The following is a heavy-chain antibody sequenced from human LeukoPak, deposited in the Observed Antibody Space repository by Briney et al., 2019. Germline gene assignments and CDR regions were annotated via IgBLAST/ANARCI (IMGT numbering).Heavy chain of an antibody. D-gene: IGHD3-16*02. CDR2: INHSGST. Sequence: SETLSLTCAVYGGSFSGYYWSWIRQPPGKGLEWIGEINHSGSTNYNPSLKSRVTISVDTSKNQFSLKLSSVTAADTAVYYCARSFYDYVWGSYRYVRKDNWFDPWGQGTLVTVSS. V-gene: IGHV4-34*01. J-gene: IGHJ5*02. CDR3: ARSFYDYVWGSYRYVRKDNWFDP. CDR1: GGSFSGYY.